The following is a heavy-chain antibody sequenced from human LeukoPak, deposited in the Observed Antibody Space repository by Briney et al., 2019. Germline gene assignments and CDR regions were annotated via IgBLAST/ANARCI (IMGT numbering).Heavy chain of an antibody. CDR3: ARDKFRRRSSGYSRILDY. Sequence: GGSLRLSCAASGFTFSSYSMNWVRQAPGKGLEWVAVISYDGSNKYYADSVKGRFTISRDNSKNTLYLQMNSLRAEDTAVYYCARDKFRRRSSGYSRILDYWGQGTLVTVSS. CDR2: ISYDGSNK. V-gene: IGHV3-30*03. J-gene: IGHJ4*02. CDR1: GFTFSSYS. D-gene: IGHD3-22*01.